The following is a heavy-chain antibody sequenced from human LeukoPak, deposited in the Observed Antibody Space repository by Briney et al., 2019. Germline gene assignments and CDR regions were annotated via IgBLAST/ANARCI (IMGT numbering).Heavy chain of an antibody. Sequence: GASVKVSCKASGYTFTGYYMHWVRQAPGQGLEWMGWMNPNSGNTGYAQKFQGRVTMTRNTSISTAYMELSSLRSEDTAVYYCARGRRRTGDSLSLYYWGQGTLVTVSS. CDR2: MNPNSGNT. CDR1: GYTFTGYY. V-gene: IGHV1-8*02. CDR3: ARGRRRTGDSLSLYY. J-gene: IGHJ4*02. D-gene: IGHD7-27*01.